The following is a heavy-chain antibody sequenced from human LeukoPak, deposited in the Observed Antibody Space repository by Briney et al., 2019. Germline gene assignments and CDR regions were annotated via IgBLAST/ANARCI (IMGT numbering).Heavy chain of an antibody. D-gene: IGHD5-12*01. Sequence: SETQSLTYTVSGGSISSYYWSWIRQPPGKGLEWTGDDYYSRITNYNPSVTSRDIISVDTSKNQFALKLSSVTAAGTAVYYCARENSGYDFRFDPWGGGTLVSVPS. J-gene: IGHJ5*02. CDR2: DYYSRIT. CDR1: GGSISSYY. CDR3: ARENSGYDFRFDP. V-gene: IGHV4-59*01.